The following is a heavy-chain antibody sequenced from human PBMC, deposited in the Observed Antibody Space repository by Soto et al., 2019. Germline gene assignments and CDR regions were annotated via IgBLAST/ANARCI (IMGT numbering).Heavy chain of an antibody. V-gene: IGHV1-69*02. J-gene: IGHJ6*02. CDR3: ATLMGVPAAILYYGMDV. CDR2: IIPILGIA. CDR1: GGTFSSYT. D-gene: IGHD2-2*02. Sequence: QVQLVQSGAEVKKPGSSVKVSCKASGGTFSSYTISWVRQAPGQGLEWMGRIIPILGIANYAQKFQGRVTITADKSTSTAYMERSSLRAEDTAVYYCATLMGVPAAILYYGMDVWGQGTTVTVSS.